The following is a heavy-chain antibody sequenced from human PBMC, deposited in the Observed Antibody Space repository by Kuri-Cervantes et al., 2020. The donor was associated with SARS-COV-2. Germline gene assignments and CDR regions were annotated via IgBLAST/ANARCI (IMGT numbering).Heavy chain of an antibody. CDR1: GYSFTIYW. CDR2: IYPGDSDT. CDR3: ARRDFGSGSYYLDY. V-gene: IGHV5-51*01. J-gene: IGHJ4*02. Sequence: GGSLRLSCKGSGYSFTIYWIGWVRQMPGKGLEWMGIIYPGDSDTRYSPSFQGQVTISADKSISTAYLQWSSLKASDTAMYYCARRDFGSGSYYLDYWGQGTLVTVSS. D-gene: IGHD3-10*01.